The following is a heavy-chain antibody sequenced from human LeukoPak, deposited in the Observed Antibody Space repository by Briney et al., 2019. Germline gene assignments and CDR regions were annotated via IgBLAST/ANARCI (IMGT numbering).Heavy chain of an antibody. CDR3: AKGYSSGWTYYYYYYGMDV. J-gene: IGHJ6*02. CDR2: ISGSGGST. Sequence: PGGSLRLSCAAFGFTFSSYGMSWDRQAPGKGLEWVSAISGSGGSTYYADSVKGRFTISRDNSKNTLYLQMNSLRAEDTAVYYCAKGYSSGWTYYYYYYGMDVWGQGPTVTVSS. V-gene: IGHV3-23*01. CDR1: GFTFSSYG. D-gene: IGHD6-19*01.